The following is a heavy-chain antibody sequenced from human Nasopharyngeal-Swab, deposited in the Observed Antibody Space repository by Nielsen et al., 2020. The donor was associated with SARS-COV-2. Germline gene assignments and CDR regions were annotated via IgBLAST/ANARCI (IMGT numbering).Heavy chain of an antibody. D-gene: IGHD3/OR15-3a*01. V-gene: IGHV4-38-2*01. Sequence: SETLSLTCAVSGYSISSGYYWGGIRQPPGKGLEWIGSIYHSGSTYYNPSLKSRVTISVDTSKNQFSLKLSSVTAADTAVYYCARRYGGWTGSYYYYMDVWGKGTTVTVSS. CDR3: ARRYGGWTGSYYYYMDV. CDR2: IYHSGST. CDR1: GYSISSGYY. J-gene: IGHJ6*03.